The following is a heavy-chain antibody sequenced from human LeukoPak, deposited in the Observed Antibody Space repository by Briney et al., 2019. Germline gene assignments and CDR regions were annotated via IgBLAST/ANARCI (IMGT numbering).Heavy chain of an antibody. CDR3: ARDFCSSTSCYTRGLDY. CDR1: GFTFSSYW. V-gene: IGHV3-7*01. J-gene: IGHJ4*02. D-gene: IGHD2-2*02. Sequence: PGGSLRLSCAASGFTFSSYWMSWVCQAPGKGLEWVANIKQDGSEKYYVDSVKGRFTISRDNAKNSLYLQMNSLRAEDTAVYYCARDFCSSTSCYTRGLDYWGQGTLVTVSS. CDR2: IKQDGSEK.